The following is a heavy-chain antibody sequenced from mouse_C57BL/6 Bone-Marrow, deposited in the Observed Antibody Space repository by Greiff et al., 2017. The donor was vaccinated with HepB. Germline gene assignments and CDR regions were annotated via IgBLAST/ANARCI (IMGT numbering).Heavy chain of an antibody. J-gene: IGHJ2*01. CDR2: INSDGGST. V-gene: IGHV5-2*01. CDR1: EYEFPSHD. D-gene: IGHD4-1*01. CDR3: AKPWDFEY. Sequence: VVESGGGFVQPGASLKLSCESNEYEFPSHDMSWVRKTPEKRLELVAAINSDGGSTYYPDTMARRFIISIDNTKKTLYLQMSSLRSEDTALYYCAKPWDFEYWGQGTTLTVSS.